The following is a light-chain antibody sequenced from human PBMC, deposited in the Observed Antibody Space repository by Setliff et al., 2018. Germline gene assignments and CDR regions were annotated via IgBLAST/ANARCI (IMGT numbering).Light chain of an antibody. CDR3: SSYTTSSLRV. J-gene: IGLJ2*01. V-gene: IGLV2-14*03. CDR1: NNDVGAYNY. CDR2: NVS. Sequence: QSVLTQPASVSGSPGQSVTISCTGTNNDVGAYNYVSWYQQHPGKAPKLLISNVSNRPSGVSHRFSGSKSGNTASLTISGLQAEDEADYYCSSYTTSSLRVFGGGTKVTVL.